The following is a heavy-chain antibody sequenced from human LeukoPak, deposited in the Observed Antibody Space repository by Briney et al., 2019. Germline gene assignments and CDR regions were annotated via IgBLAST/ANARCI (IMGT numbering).Heavy chain of an antibody. CDR1: GGSISTTNW. CDR2: VHLSGRT. Sequence: SGTLSLTCGVSGGSISTTNWWTWVRQPPGEGLEWIGEVHLSGRTHYNPSLESRVTMSVDMSENHISLRLTSVTAADTAVYYCAREGGPYRPLDYSGQGALVTVSS. J-gene: IGHJ4*02. CDR3: AREGGPYRPLDY. V-gene: IGHV4-4*02.